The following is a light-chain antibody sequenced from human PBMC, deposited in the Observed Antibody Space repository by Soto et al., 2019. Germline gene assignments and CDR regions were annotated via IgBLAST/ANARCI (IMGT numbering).Light chain of an antibody. J-gene: IGKJ1*01. CDR3: QQYGSSGT. V-gene: IGKV3-20*01. CDR2: GAS. Sequence: IVLTQSPATLSVSPGGRATLSCRASQSVSNNYLAWYQQTPGHAPRLLIYGASNRATGIPDRFTGSGSGTFFPLTISRLHPEDVAVYYCQQYGSSGTFGQGTKVDIK. CDR1: QSVSNNY.